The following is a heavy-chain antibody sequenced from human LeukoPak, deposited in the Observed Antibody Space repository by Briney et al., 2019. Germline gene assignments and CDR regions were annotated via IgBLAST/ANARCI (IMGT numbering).Heavy chain of an antibody. Sequence: GGSLRLSCAASGFTFSRHAMDWVRQAPGRGLEWVSGISASGGSTYYADSVKGRFTISRDNSRNTLYAQMNSLRAEDTAVYYCANPQSAGDYWGQGTLVTVSS. D-gene: IGHD6-13*01. J-gene: IGHJ4*02. CDR3: ANPQSAGDY. CDR1: GFTFSRHA. V-gene: IGHV3-23*01. CDR2: ISASGGST.